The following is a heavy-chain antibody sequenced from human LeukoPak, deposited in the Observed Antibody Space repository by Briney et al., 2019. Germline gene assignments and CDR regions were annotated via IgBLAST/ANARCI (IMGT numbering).Heavy chain of an antibody. CDR3: ARDLSSSSWYVANFDY. Sequence: GGSLRLSCATAGFTFSNYSMNWVRQAPGKGLEWVSYISSSSTTIYYADSLKGRFTISRDNAKNSLYLQMNSLRAEDTAVYYCARDLSSSSWYVANFDYWGQGTLVTVSS. J-gene: IGHJ4*02. CDR1: GFTFSNYS. CDR2: ISSSSTTI. V-gene: IGHV3-48*04. D-gene: IGHD6-13*01.